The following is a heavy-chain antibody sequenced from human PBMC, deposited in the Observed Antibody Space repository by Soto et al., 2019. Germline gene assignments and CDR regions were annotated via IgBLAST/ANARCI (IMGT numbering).Heavy chain of an antibody. CDR2: ISFDGSNK. D-gene: IGHD6-6*01. V-gene: IGHV3-30*18. CDR3: AKYELSSSLDY. J-gene: IGHJ4*02. Sequence: RLSCAASGFTFSSYGMHWVRQAPGKGLEWVAVISFDGSNKYYTDSVKGRFTISRDDSKNTLYLQMNSLRAEDTAVYYCAKYELSSSLDYWGQGTLVTVSS. CDR1: GFTFSSYG.